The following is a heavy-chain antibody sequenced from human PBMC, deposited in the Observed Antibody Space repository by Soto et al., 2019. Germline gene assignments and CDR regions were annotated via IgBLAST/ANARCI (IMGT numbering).Heavy chain of an antibody. V-gene: IGHV3-48*02. CDR3: VREYTWSYHDAFDI. J-gene: IGHJ3*02. CDR2: ISSGSDTK. CDR1: GFTFSNYG. Sequence: EVQLVESGGGLVQPGGSQRLSCAASGFTFSNYGMTWVRQAPGKGLEWISYISSGSDTKYYADSVKGRFTISRDNAKNSLYLQMNSRRDEDTAVYYCVREYTWSYHDAFDIWGQGTMVTVSS. D-gene: IGHD1-20*01.